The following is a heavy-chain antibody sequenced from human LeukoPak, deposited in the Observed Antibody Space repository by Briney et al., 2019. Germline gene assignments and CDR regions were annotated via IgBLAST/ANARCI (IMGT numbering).Heavy chain of an antibody. Sequence: TGGSLRLSCAASGFTFSSYAMSWVRQAPGKGLEWVSAISGSGGSTYYADSVKGRFTISRDNSKNTLYLQMNSLRAEDTAVYYCAKDREWIQLRTIFDYWGQGTLVTVSS. D-gene: IGHD5-18*01. CDR3: AKDREWIQLRTIFDY. J-gene: IGHJ4*02. V-gene: IGHV3-23*01. CDR1: GFTFSSYA. CDR2: ISGSGGST.